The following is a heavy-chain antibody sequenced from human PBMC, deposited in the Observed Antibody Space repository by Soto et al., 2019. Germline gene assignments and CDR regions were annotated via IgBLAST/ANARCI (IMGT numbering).Heavy chain of an antibody. CDR1: GYSFSTNSAT. Sequence: SQTLSLTCAISGYSFSTNSATWDWIRPSPSKGLQWLGRTYYRTSWFNDYPQSVKGRLNINPDTSYNLLSLQLNTVSLDDTAVYYFVRLVGNSWLDSWGQGTLVTVS. D-gene: IGHD2-2*01. V-gene: IGHV6-1*01. CDR2: TYYRTSWFN. CDR3: VRLVGNSWLDS. J-gene: IGHJ5*01.